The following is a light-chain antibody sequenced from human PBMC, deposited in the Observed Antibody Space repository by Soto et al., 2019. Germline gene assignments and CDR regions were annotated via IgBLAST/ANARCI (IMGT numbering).Light chain of an antibody. V-gene: IGKV1-9*01. CDR1: QGISSY. CDR2: AAS. Sequence: DIQLTQSPSFLSASVGDRVTITFRASQGISSYLAWYQQKPGKAPKLLIYAASTFQSGVPSRFSGSGSGTEFTLTISSLPPEEFATYYCQHLNSYPFTFGGGTKVEIK. J-gene: IGKJ4*01. CDR3: QHLNSYPFT.